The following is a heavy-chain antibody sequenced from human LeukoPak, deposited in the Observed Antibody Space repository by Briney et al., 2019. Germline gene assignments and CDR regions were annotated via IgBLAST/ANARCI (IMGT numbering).Heavy chain of an antibody. CDR3: AKGFYNDAIFDY. Sequence: GESLRLSCAGYGFSFSSSLMYWVRQAPGKGLEWVANINGDGSVNHYVDSVRGRFTISRDNAKNSLYLQMNSLRAEDTAVFYCAKGFYNDAIFDYWGQGTMVTVSS. D-gene: IGHD1-1*01. V-gene: IGHV3-7*01. CDR1: GFSFSSSL. CDR2: INGDGSVN. J-gene: IGHJ4*02.